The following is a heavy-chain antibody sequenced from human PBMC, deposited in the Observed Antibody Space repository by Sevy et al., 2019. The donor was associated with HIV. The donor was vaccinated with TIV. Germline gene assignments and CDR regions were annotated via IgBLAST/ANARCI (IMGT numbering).Heavy chain of an antibody. Sequence: GGSLRLSCAASAFTFSSYNMNWVRQAPGKGLEWVSCISGSSNYIYYAESLKGRFIISRDNAKNTLYLQMNSLRADDTAVYYCARGPPDGSFYYFDYWGQGTLVTVS. CDR3: ARGPPDGSFYYFDY. CDR2: ISGSSNYI. V-gene: IGHV3-21*04. D-gene: IGHD1-26*01. CDR1: AFTFSSYN. J-gene: IGHJ4*02.